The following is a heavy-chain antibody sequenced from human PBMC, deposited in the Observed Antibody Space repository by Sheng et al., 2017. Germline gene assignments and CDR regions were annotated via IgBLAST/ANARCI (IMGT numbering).Heavy chain of an antibody. D-gene: IGHD5-12*01. V-gene: IGHV1-69*05. J-gene: IGHJ5*02. CDR2: IIPIFGTA. Sequence: QVQLVQSGAEVKKPGSSVKVSCKASGGTFSSYAISWVRQAPGQGLEWMGGIIPIFGTANYAQKFQGRVTITTDESTSTAYMELSSLRSEDTAVYYCARDPSNYSGYAWYGWFDPWGQGTLVTVSS. CDR1: GGTFSSYA. CDR3: ARDPSNYSGYAWYGWFDP.